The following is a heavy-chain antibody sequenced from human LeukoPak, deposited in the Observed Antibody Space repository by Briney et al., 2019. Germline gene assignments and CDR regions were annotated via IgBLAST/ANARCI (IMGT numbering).Heavy chain of an antibody. CDR3: ARGPYSGSYYFDY. V-gene: IGHV3-21*01. Sequence: GGSLRLSCAASGFTFSSYGMHWVRQAPGKGLEWVSSISSSSSDIYYADSVKGRFTISRDNAKNSLYLQMNSLRAEDTAVYYCARGPYSGSYYFDYWGQGTLVTVSS. D-gene: IGHD1-26*01. CDR1: GFTFSSYG. CDR2: ISSSSSDI. J-gene: IGHJ4*02.